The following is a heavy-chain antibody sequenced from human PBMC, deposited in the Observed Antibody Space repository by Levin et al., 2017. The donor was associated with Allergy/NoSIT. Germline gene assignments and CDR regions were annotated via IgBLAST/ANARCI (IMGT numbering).Heavy chain of an antibody. Sequence: SETLSLTCTVSGGSINSYYWSWIRQPPGKGLEYIGYIYYTGSTNYDPSLKSRVTISVDTSKNQFSLQLSSVTAADTALYYCARRLRGGGGSDVDAFDLWGQGTMVTVSS. CDR1: GGSINSYY. J-gene: IGHJ3*01. CDR2: IYYTGST. CDR3: ARRLRGGGGSDVDAFDL. V-gene: IGHV4-59*08. D-gene: IGHD2-15*01.